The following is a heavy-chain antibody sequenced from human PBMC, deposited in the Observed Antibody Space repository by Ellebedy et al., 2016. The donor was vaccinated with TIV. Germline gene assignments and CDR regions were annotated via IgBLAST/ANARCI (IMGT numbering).Heavy chain of an antibody. D-gene: IGHD2-15*01. Sequence: GGSLRLSCAVSGFTFSNFWMSWARQAPGKGLEWVATIRQDGSDKYYVDSVKGRFTISKDNAKNLLYLQMDSLRADDTAVYFCARGQGFHWGQGTLVTVSS. CDR3: ARGQGFH. CDR2: IRQDGSDK. J-gene: IGHJ4*02. V-gene: IGHV3-7*03. CDR1: GFTFSNFW.